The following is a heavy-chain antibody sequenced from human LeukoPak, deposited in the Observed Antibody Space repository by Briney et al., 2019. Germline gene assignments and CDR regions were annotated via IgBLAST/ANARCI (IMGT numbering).Heavy chain of an antibody. CDR3: ARVPDYGDWYYGMDV. Sequence: PGGSLRLSCAASGFTVSSNYMSWVRQAPGKGLEWVSVIYSGGSTYYADSVKGRFTISRDNSKNTLYLQMNSLRAEDTAVYYCARVPDYGDWYYGMDVWGQGTTVTVSS. J-gene: IGHJ6*02. V-gene: IGHV3-53*01. CDR1: GFTVSSNY. CDR2: IYSGGST. D-gene: IGHD4-17*01.